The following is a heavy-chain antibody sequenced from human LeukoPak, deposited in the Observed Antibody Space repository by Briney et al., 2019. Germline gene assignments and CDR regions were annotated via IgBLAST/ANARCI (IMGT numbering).Heavy chain of an antibody. D-gene: IGHD3-10*01. CDR2: INPSGGST. CDR3: ARDWYLWDAMVRGVIHP. V-gene: IGHV1-46*01. Sequence: AASVNVSCKASGYTFTSYYMHWVRQAPGQGLEWMGIINPSGGSTSYAQKFQGRVTMTRDTSTSTVYMELSSLRSEDTAVYYCARDWYLWDAMVRGVIHPWGQGTLVTVSS. J-gene: IGHJ5*02. CDR1: GYTFTSYY.